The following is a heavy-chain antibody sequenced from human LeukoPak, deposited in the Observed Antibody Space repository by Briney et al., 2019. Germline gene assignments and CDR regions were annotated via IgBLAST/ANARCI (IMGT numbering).Heavy chain of an antibody. Sequence: GGSLRLSCAASGFTFSSYSMNWVRQAPGKGLEWVSYISSSSSTIYYADSVKGRFTISRDNAKNSLYLQMNSLRAEDTAVYYCARDYSGHGPSPWGQGTMVTVSS. D-gene: IGHD5-12*01. CDR3: ARDYSGHGPSP. V-gene: IGHV3-48*01. J-gene: IGHJ3*01. CDR2: ISSSSSTI. CDR1: GFTFSSYS.